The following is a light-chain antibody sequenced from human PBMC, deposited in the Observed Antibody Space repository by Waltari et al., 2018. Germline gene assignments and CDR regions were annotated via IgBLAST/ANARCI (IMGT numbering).Light chain of an antibody. CDR1: SSDVGSYNL. V-gene: IGLV2-23*02. CDR3: CSYAGSSTWV. J-gene: IGLJ3*02. CDR2: EVS. Sequence: QSALTQPASVSGSPGQSITISCTGTSSDVGSYNLVSWYHQHPGKAPKLMIYEVSKRPSGVSNRCSGSKSGNTASLTISGLQAEDEADYYCCSYAGSSTWVFGGGTKLTVL.